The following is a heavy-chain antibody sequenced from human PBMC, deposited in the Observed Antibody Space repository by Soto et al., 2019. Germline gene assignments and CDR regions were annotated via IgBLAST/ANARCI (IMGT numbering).Heavy chain of an antibody. CDR2: IYHSGTT. D-gene: IGHD6-13*01. V-gene: IGHV4-38-2*01. J-gene: IGHJ5*02. CDR3: ARSLLTISWYAGS. CDR1: GYSISSGYY. Sequence: PSETLSLTCVVSGYSISSGYYWGWIRQPPGKGLEWIGSIYHSGTTYYNPSLKSRVTISLDTSRNQFSLKLTSVTAADTAVYYCARSLLTISWYAGSWGQGTLVTVSS.